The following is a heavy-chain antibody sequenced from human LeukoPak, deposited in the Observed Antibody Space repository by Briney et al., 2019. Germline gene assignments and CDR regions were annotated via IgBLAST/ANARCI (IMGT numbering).Heavy chain of an antibody. V-gene: IGHV4-59*01. CDR2: IYYSGST. CDR1: AGSISSYY. J-gene: IGHJ6*03. D-gene: IGHD7-27*01. Sequence: PSETLSLTCTVSAGSISSYYWSWIRQPPGKGLEWIGYIYYSGSTNYNPSLKSRVTISVDTSKNQFSLKLSSVTAADTAVYYCARRTGAYYYYYMDVWGKGTTVTVSS. CDR3: ARRTGAYYYYYMDV.